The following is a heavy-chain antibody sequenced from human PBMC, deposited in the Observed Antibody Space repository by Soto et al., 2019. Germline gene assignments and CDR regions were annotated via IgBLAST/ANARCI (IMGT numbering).Heavy chain of an antibody. V-gene: IGHV1-18*01. CDR1: GYTFTSYG. CDR2: ISAYNGNT. D-gene: IGHD3-22*01. CDR3: ARDQHVYYYDSSGYPKGCFDY. J-gene: IGHJ4*02. Sequence: QVQLVQSGAEVKKPGASVKVSCKASGYTFTSYGISWVRQAPGQGLEWMGWISAYNGNTNYAQKLQGRVTMTTDTSTSTAYMELRSLRSDDTAVYYRARDQHVYYYDSSGYPKGCFDYWGQGTLVTVSS.